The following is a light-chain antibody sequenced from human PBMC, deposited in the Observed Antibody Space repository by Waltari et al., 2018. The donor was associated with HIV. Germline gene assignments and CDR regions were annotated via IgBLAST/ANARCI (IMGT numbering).Light chain of an antibody. CDR2: RTN. J-gene: IGLJ3*02. CDR3: AAWDDSLSRPV. V-gene: IGLV1-47*01. CDR1: SSNIGSNY. Sequence: QSVLTQPPSASGTPGQRVTISCSGSSSNIGSNYVNWYRHLPGTAPELLMYRTNQRPAGVPDRVSASKSGTSAALALTGPQAEDEARYYCAAWDDSLSRPVFGGGTRLTVL.